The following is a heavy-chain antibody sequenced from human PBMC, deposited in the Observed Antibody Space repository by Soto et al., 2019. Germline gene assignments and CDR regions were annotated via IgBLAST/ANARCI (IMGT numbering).Heavy chain of an antibody. CDR2: IYYSGST. Sequence: QVQLQESGPGLVKPSQTLSLTCTVSGGSISSGGYYWSWIRQHPGKGLEWIGYIYYSGSTYYNPSLQSRVTISVDTSKNQFSLKLSSVTAADTAVYYCARFPLLWSGPGDYYYGMDVWGQGTTVTVSS. CDR1: GGSISSGGYY. D-gene: IGHD3-3*01. J-gene: IGHJ6*02. CDR3: ARFPLLWSGPGDYYYGMDV. V-gene: IGHV4-31*03.